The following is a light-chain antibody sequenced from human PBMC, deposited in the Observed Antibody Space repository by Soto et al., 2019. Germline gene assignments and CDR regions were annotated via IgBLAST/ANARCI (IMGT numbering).Light chain of an antibody. CDR3: QQYGSSPRT. V-gene: IGKV3-20*01. CDR1: QSISSSY. CDR2: GAS. Sequence: EIVLTQSPCTLSWSAGKRATLSCRASQSISSSYLAWYQQRPGQAPRLLIYGASSRATGIPDRFSGSGSGTEFTLTISRLEPDDFAVYYCQQYGSSPRTFGQGTKVDIK. J-gene: IGKJ1*01.